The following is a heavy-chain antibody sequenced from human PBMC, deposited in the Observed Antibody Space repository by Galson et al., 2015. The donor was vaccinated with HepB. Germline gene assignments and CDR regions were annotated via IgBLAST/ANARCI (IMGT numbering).Heavy chain of an antibody. CDR2: ISSNGGST. J-gene: IGHJ4*02. Sequence: FLRLSCAASGFTFSTYTMHWVRQAPGKGLEYVSAISSNGGSTYYADSVKGRFTISRDNSKNTLYLQMSSLRAEDTAVYYCVKSIVPTTVTFVDYWGQGTLVTVSS. D-gene: IGHD4-17*01. V-gene: IGHV3-64D*06. CDR1: GFTFSTYT. CDR3: VKSIVPTTVTFVDY.